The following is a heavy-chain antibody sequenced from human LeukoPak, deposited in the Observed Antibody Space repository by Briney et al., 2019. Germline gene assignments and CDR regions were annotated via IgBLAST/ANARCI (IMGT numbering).Heavy chain of an antibody. V-gene: IGHV3-23*01. Sequence: GGSLRLSCAASGFTFTNYAMSWVRQAPGKGLEWVSSISDSGISTFYADSVQGRFSISRDNSKNTVSLQLNSLRAEDTAIYYCAKVPSNNWLRWNYFDTWGQGTLVTVSS. CDR1: GFTFTNYA. CDR3: AKVPSNNWLRWNYFDT. D-gene: IGHD1-1*01. J-gene: IGHJ4*02. CDR2: ISDSGIST.